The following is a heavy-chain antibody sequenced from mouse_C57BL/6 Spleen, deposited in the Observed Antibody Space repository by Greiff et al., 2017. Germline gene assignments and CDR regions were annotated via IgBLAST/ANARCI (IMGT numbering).Heavy chain of an antibody. V-gene: IGHV1-80*01. D-gene: IGHD4-1*01. CDR1: GYAFSSYW. CDR2: IYPGDGDT. CDR3: ARGDWDGY. J-gene: IGHJ2*01. Sequence: VKVVESGAELVKPGASVKISCKASGYAFSSYWMNWVKQRPGKGLEWIGQIYPGDGDTNYNGKFKGKATLTADKSSSTAYMQLSSLTSEDSAVYFCARGDWDGYWGQGTTLTVSS.